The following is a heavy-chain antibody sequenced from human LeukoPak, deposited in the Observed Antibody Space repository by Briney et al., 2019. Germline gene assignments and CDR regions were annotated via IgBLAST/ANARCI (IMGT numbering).Heavy chain of an antibody. V-gene: IGHV4-39*01. D-gene: IGHD5-24*01. Sequence: SETLSLTCTVSGYSISGSSYYWGWIRQPPGKGLEWIGSGSYSGSTNYNPSLSSRVTISVDTSKNQLSLKLNSVTAADTAAYYCARQRWPPAYCLDYWGQGTLVTVSS. CDR2: GSYSGST. CDR3: ARQRWPPAYCLDY. J-gene: IGHJ4*02. CDR1: GYSISGSSYY.